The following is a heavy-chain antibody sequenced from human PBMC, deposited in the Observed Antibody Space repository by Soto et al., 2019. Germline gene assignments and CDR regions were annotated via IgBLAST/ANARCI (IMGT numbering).Heavy chain of an antibody. CDR1: GGSISSGGYY. V-gene: IGHV4-31*03. D-gene: IGHD1-1*01. J-gene: IGHJ4*02. CDR2: IYYSGST. Sequence: QVQLQESGPGLVKPSQTLSLTCTVSGGSISSGGYYWSWIRQHPGKGLEWIGYIYYSGSTYYTPSRKSRVTISADTSKNQFSLKLSSVTAADTAVYYCARWPQLEPRFDYWGQGTLFTVSS. CDR3: ARWPQLEPRFDY.